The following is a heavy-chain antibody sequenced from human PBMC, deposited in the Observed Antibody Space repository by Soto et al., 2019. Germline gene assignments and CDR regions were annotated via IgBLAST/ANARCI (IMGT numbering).Heavy chain of an antibody. CDR2: ISGSGGST. J-gene: IGHJ4*02. D-gene: IGHD1-26*01. CDR1: GFTFSSYA. Sequence: EVQLLESGGGLVQPGGSLRLSGAASGFTFSSYAMRWVRQAPGKGLEWVSAISGSGGSTYYADSVKGRFTAPRDNSKNTLYLQMNSRRAEDTAVYYWARRGSGSYYDYWGQGTLVTVSS. CDR3: ARRGSGSYYDY. V-gene: IGHV3-23*01.